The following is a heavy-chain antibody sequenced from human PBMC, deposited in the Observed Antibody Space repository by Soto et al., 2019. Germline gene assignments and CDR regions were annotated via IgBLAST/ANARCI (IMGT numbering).Heavy chain of an antibody. J-gene: IGHJ5*02. V-gene: IGHV1-46*01. CDR1: GYTFTSYY. CDR2: INPSGGST. CDR3: ARDLSTGGIAVAGWFDP. Sequence: ASVKVSCKASGYTFTSYYMHWVRQAPGQGLEWMGIINPSGGSTSYAQKFQGRVTMTRDTSTSTVYMELSSLRSEDTAVYYCARDLSTGGIAVAGWFDPWGQGTLVTVSS. D-gene: IGHD6-19*01.